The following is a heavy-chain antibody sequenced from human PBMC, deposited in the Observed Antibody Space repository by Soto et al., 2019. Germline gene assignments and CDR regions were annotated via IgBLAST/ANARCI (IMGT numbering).Heavy chain of an antibody. J-gene: IGHJ5*02. V-gene: IGHV5-51*01. CDR3: ERQTETGSYNWFDT. CDR2: IYPGDSDV. D-gene: IGHD3-10*01. Sequence: PGESLKISCQTSGYNFANYWVVWVRQLPGESLEWMGTIYPGDSDVRYSPSFQGLVTMSVDKSINTAYLQWGSLKASDTAMYYCERQTETGSYNWFDTWGRGTLVTVSS. CDR1: GYNFANYW.